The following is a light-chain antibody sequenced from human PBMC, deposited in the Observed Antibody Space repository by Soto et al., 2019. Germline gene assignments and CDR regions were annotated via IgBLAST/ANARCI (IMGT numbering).Light chain of an antibody. CDR3: QQYYNWPAYT. Sequence: IVMTQSPVTLSVSPGERVTLSCRASETVRTNLAWFQQKPGQTPRLLIFGASTRATGIPTRFTGSGSETEFTLTIDSLQSEYLAVYYCQQYYNWPAYTFGQGNKLEI. V-gene: IGKV3-15*01. J-gene: IGKJ2*01. CDR1: ETVRTN. CDR2: GAS.